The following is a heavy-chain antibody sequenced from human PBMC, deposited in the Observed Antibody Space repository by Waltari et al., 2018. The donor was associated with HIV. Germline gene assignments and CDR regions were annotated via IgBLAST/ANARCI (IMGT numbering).Heavy chain of an antibody. CDR2: IISSGGTI. Sequence: QVQLVESGGGLVKPGGSLRLSCEASGCTFSNSYMTWIRQAPGKGLEWISYIISSGGTIYDADSVKGRFTISRDNTENSLYLQMNSLRVEDTAVYYCTRLRAGQLWLDYWGHGTLVIVSS. J-gene: IGHJ4*01. D-gene: IGHD3-10*01. CDR3: TRLRAGQLWLDY. CDR1: GCTFSNSY. V-gene: IGHV3-11*04.